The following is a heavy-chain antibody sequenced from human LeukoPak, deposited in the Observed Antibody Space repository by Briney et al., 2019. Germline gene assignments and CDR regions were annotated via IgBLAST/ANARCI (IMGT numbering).Heavy chain of an antibody. Sequence: GASVKVSCKASGYTFTSYGISWVRQAPGQGLEWMGWINPNSGGTNYAQKLQGRVTMTRDTSISTAYMELSRLRSDDTAVYYCARVVSGLGIAAAGTGYYYYMDVWGKGTTVTVSS. CDR2: INPNSGGT. V-gene: IGHV1-2*02. CDR1: GYTFTSYG. CDR3: ARVVSGLGIAAAGTGYYYYMDV. D-gene: IGHD6-13*01. J-gene: IGHJ6*03.